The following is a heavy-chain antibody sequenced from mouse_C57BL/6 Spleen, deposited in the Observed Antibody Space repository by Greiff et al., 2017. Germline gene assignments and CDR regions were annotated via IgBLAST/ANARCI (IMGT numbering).Heavy chain of an antibody. J-gene: IGHJ4*01. CDR2: INPNYGTT. V-gene: IGHV1-39*01. D-gene: IGHD1-1*01. CDR3: APITTVGYYAMDY. CDR1: GYSFTDYN. Sequence: EVKLQESGPELVKPGASVKISCKASGYSFTDYNMNWVKQSNGKSLEWIGVINPNYGTTSYNQKFKGKATLTVDQSSSTAYMQLNSLTSEDSAVYYCAPITTVGYYAMDYWGQGTSVTVSS.